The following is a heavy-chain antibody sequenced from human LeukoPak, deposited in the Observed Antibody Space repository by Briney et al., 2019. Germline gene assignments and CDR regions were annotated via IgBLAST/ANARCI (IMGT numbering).Heavy chain of an antibody. CDR2: INPNSGGT. CDR1: GYTFTGYY. CDR3: ASTPPIYCSSTSCRGNYYYYMDV. J-gene: IGHJ6*03. D-gene: IGHD2-2*01. Sequence: ASVKVSCKASGYTFTGYYMHWVRQAPGQGLEWMGWINPNSGGTNYAQKFQGRVTMTRDTSISTAYMELSRLGSDDTAVYYCASTPPIYCSSTSCRGNYYYYMDVWGKGTTVTVSS. V-gene: IGHV1-2*02.